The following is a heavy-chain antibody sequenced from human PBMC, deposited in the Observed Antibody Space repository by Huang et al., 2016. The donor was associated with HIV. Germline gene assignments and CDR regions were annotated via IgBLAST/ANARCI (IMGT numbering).Heavy chain of an antibody. CDR2: ISGYNGNT. CDR1: GYTFSSFG. D-gene: IGHD5-18*01. CDR3: ARGGGIQLWLLGYYYMDV. J-gene: IGHJ6*03. V-gene: IGHV1-18*01. Sequence: QVQLVQSGAEVKKPGASVKVSCKASGYTFSSFGISWGRQAPGQGLEWVGWISGYNGNTKIAQKFQGRRNMPTDTSTSTAYMELRSLRSDDTAVYYCARGGGIQLWLLGYYYMDVWGNGTTVTVSS.